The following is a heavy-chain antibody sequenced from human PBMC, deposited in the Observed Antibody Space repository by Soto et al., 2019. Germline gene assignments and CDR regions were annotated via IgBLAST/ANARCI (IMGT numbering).Heavy chain of an antibody. J-gene: IGHJ4*02. CDR2: IKQDGSEK. D-gene: IGHD5-18*01. V-gene: IGHV3-7*01. Sequence: EVQLVESGGGLVQPGGSLRLSCAASGFTFSTSWMSWLRQAPGKGLEWVANIKQDGSEKYYVDSVKGRFTISRDNAKKSVYLQMNSLRVEDTAVYYCATGGYSYFANWDQGTLVTVSS. CDR1: GFTFSTSW. CDR3: ATGGYSYFAN.